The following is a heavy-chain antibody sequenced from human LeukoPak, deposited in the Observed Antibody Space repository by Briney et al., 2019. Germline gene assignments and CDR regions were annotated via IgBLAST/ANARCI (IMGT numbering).Heavy chain of an antibody. CDR1: GGTFSSYA. CDR3: ARDVAGINAFDI. J-gene: IGHJ3*02. Sequence: SVKVSCKASGGTFSSYAISWVRQAPGQGLEWMGGIIPIFGTANYAQKFQGRVTITTDESTSTAYMELSSLRSEDTAVYYCARDVAGINAFDIWGQGTMVTISS. D-gene: IGHD3-22*01. V-gene: IGHV1-69*05. CDR2: IIPIFGTA.